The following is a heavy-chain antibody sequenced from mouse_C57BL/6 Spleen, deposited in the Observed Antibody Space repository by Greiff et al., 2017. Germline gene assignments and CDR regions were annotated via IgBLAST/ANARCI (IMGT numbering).Heavy chain of an antibody. V-gene: IGHV1-54*01. Sequence: QVQLKQSGAELVRPGTSVKVSCKASGYAFTNYLIEWVKQRPGQGLEWIGVINPGSGGTNYNEKFKGKATLTADKSSSTAYMQLSSLTSEDSAVYFCARWGGAMDYWGQGTSVTVSS. CDR1: GYAFTNYL. J-gene: IGHJ4*01. CDR2: INPGSGGT. CDR3: ARWGGAMDY.